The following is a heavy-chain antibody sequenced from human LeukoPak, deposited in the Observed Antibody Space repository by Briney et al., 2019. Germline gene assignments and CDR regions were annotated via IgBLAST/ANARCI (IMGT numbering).Heavy chain of an antibody. Sequence: GRSLRLSCAASGITFSSYAMHWVRQAPGKGLEWVAVISYDGSNKYYADSVKGRFTISRDNSKNTLYLQMNSLRAEDTAVYYCASLVTDMDPTRGAFDYWGQGTLVTVSS. J-gene: IGHJ4*02. CDR1: GITFSSYA. V-gene: IGHV3-30*04. CDR2: ISYDGSNK. D-gene: IGHD2-15*01. CDR3: ASLVTDMDPTRGAFDY.